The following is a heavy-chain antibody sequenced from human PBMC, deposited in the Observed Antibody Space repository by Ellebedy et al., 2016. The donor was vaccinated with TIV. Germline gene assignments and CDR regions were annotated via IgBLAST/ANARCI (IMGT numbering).Heavy chain of an antibody. V-gene: IGHV3-7*01. CDR3: ARDKAGVGSTKIDY. J-gene: IGHJ4*02. CDR1: GFTFSNFC. CDR2: IKEDGGEK. Sequence: GESLKISCAASGFTFSNFCMSWVRQAPGKGLEWVPNIKEDGGEKYYVDSVKGRFTVSRDNDKNSLYLQMNSLRVKDTAVYYCARDKAGVGSTKIDYWGQGTLVTVSS. D-gene: IGHD1-26*01.